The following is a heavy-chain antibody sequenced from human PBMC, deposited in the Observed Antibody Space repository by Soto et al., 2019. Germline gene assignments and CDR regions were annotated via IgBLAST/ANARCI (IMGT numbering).Heavy chain of an antibody. D-gene: IGHD3-9*01. Sequence: QVQLEESGGGVVQPGRSLTLSCVASGFIFSTYAMYWVRQAPGKGLEWVTFISYEGSKKDYADSVKGRFTISRDNSKNTVYLQMNSLRPEDTAVYYCARNLQFFDWMGFYGMDVWGQGTTVTVSS. J-gene: IGHJ6*02. CDR2: ISYEGSKK. CDR3: ARNLQFFDWMGFYGMDV. CDR1: GFIFSTYA. V-gene: IGHV3-30*04.